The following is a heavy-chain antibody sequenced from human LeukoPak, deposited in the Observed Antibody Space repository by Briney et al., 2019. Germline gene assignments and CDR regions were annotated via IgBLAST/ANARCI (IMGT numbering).Heavy chain of an antibody. Sequence: GASVKVSCKASGDTFSSFALNWVRQAPGQGLEWMGGTIPFFDTTNYAQKFQGRVTITADESTSTAYMELRSLRFEDTAVYYCATSDSAYGRERNNWFAPWGQGTLVTVSS. V-gene: IGHV1-69*13. CDR3: ATSDSAYGRERNNWFAP. CDR2: TIPFFDTT. D-gene: IGHD5-12*01. J-gene: IGHJ5*02. CDR1: GDTFSSFA.